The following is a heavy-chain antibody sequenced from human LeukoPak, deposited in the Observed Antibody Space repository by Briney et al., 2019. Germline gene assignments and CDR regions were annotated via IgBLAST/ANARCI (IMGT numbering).Heavy chain of an antibody. J-gene: IGHJ4*02. CDR1: GFTFSSYS. V-gene: IGHV3-48*04. D-gene: IGHD4-17*01. Sequence: GGSLRLSCAASGFTFSSYSMNWVRQAPGKGLEWVSSISSSSSTIYYADSVKGRFTISRDNAKNSLYLQMNSLRAEDTAVYYCARDRSGDYGYYFDYWGQGTMVTVSS. CDR2: ISSSSSTI. CDR3: ARDRSGDYGYYFDY.